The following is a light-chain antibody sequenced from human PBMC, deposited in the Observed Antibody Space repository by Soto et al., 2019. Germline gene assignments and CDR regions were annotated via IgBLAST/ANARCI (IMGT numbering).Light chain of an antibody. V-gene: IGLV1-44*01. Sequence: QSVLTQPPSASGTPGQRVTISCSGSSSNIGSNTVNWYQQLPGTAPKLLIYSNNQRPSGVPDRFSGSKSGTSASLAISGLQSEDEADYYCAAWDDSLNGLYVFGTRTEVTVL. CDR2: SNN. CDR1: SSNIGSNT. J-gene: IGLJ1*01. CDR3: AAWDDSLNGLYV.